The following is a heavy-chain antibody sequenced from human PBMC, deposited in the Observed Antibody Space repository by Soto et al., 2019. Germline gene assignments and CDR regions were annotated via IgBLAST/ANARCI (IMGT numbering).Heavy chain of an antibody. J-gene: IGHJ6*02. CDR2: ISYDGSNK. V-gene: IGHV3-30*18. Sequence: GGSLRLSCAASGFTFSSYGMHWVRQAPGKGLEWVAVISYDGSNKYYADSVKGRFTISRDNSKNTLYLQMNSLRAEDTAVYYCAKDLYSSSWFGTFAYYYYGMDVWGQGTTVTVSS. CDR3: AKDLYSSSWFGTFAYYYYGMDV. D-gene: IGHD6-13*01. CDR1: GFTFSSYG.